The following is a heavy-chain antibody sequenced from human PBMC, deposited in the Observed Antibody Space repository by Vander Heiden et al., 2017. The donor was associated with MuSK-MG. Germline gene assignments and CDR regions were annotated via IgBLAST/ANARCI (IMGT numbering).Heavy chain of an antibody. CDR3: AREGSADVYDYYGMDV. CDR2: ITGSSSYI. Sequence: EVQLVESGGGLVKPGGSLRLSCSASGFTFRPYTMNWVRQAQGKGLEWVSSITGSSSYICDAESVRGRLTISRDNARNSLYLQMSSLRAEDTAVYDCAREGSADVYDYYGMDVWGQGTTVTVAS. CDR1: GFTFRPYT. J-gene: IGHJ6*02. V-gene: IGHV3-21*02. D-gene: IGHD2-15*01.